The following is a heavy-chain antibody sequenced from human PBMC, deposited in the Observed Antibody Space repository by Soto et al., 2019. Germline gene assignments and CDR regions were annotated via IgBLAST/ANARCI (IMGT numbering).Heavy chain of an antibody. CDR3: ARVGGSGDFDY. Sequence: QVQLVESGGVLVKPGRSLRLSCAVSGFTFSDYYMIWIRQAPGKGLEWISYISSSGATIYYADSMKGRFTISRDNAKNSLYLQMNSLRAEDTAVYYCARVGGSGDFDYWGQGTLVTVSS. J-gene: IGHJ4*02. D-gene: IGHD2-15*01. V-gene: IGHV3-11*01. CDR2: ISSSGATI. CDR1: GFTFSDYY.